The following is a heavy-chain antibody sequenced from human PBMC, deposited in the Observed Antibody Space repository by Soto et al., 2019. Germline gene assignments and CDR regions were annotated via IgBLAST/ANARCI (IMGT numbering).Heavy chain of an antibody. J-gene: IGHJ5*02. V-gene: IGHV4-39*01. CDR3: ASLNWGLGLWFDP. CDR1: GGSISSSSYY. D-gene: IGHD7-27*01. Sequence: QLQLQESGPGLVKPSETLSLTCTVSGGSISSSSYYWGWIRQPPGKGLEWIGSIYYSGSTYYNPSLKSRVTISVDASKNQFSLKLSSVTAADTAVYYCASLNWGLGLWFDPWGQGTLVTVSS. CDR2: IYYSGST.